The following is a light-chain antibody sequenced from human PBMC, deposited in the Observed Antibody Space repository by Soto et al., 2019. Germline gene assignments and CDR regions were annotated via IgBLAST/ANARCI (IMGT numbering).Light chain of an antibody. CDR3: AAWDDSLNGLV. Sequence: QSVLTQPPSVSEAPRQRVTISCSGSSSNIGNNAVNWYQQLPGNAPKLLIYYDDLLPSGVSDRFSGSKSGTSASLAISGLQSEDEADYYCAAWDDSLNGLVFGTGTKVTVL. V-gene: IGLV1-36*01. CDR1: SSNIGNNA. J-gene: IGLJ1*01. CDR2: YDD.